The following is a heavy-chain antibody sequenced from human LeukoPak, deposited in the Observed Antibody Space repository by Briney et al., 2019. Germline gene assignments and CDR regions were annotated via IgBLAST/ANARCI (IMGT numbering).Heavy chain of an antibody. CDR3: ASEAFCAGGSCNVQRVAS. CDR1: GYTFTAYY. D-gene: IGHD2-8*02. V-gene: IGHV1-2*02. J-gene: IGHJ4*02. CDR2: IDTNTGAT. Sequence: ASVKVSSTASGYTFTAYYIHWVRQAPGQGLEWMGWIDTNTGATKYAQKFQGRVTITRDTSTGTAYREVSSLISGDTALYYCASEAFCAGGSCNVQRVASWGRGTRVSVSS.